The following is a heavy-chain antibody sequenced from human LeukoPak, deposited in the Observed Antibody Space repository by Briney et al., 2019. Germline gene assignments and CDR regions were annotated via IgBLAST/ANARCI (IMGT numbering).Heavy chain of an antibody. V-gene: IGHV1-2*02. Sequence: GASVKVSCKASGYTFTGHYMHWVRQAPGQGLEWMGWINPNTADTNYAQKFQGRVTMTRDTSISTAYMELRRLTYDDTAVYYCARGPLEYCSGGSCYSGRNWLDPWGQGTRVTASS. J-gene: IGHJ5*02. CDR3: ARGPLEYCSGGSCYSGRNWLDP. CDR2: INPNTADT. CDR1: GYTFTGHY. D-gene: IGHD2-15*01.